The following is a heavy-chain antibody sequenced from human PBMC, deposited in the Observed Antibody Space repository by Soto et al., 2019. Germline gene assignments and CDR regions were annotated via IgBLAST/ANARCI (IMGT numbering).Heavy chain of an antibody. D-gene: IGHD5-12*01. Sequence: QLVQSGAEVKKPGASVKVSCKTSGPTFIAYYIHWVRQAPGQGLEWMGWIDPKSGGTTYEQKFLGRVTMTRDASINTAYMELNRLTSHDTAVYYCARVSVDVPEWGQGTLLTVSS. V-gene: IGHV1-2*02. CDR1: GPTFIAYY. CDR3: ARVSVDVPE. CDR2: IDPKSGGT. J-gene: IGHJ4*02.